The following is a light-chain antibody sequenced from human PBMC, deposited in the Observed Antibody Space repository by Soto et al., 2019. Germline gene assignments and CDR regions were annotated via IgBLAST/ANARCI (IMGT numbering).Light chain of an antibody. J-gene: IGKJ1*01. Sequence: EIVLTQSPATLSLSPGERATLSCRASQSVSSYLAWYQQKPGQAPRLLIYDASNRATGNPARFSGSGSGTDFTLSISKLEPEDFAVYYCQQRSNLPRTFGQGTKVEIK. CDR1: QSVSSY. V-gene: IGKV3-11*01. CDR2: DAS. CDR3: QQRSNLPRT.